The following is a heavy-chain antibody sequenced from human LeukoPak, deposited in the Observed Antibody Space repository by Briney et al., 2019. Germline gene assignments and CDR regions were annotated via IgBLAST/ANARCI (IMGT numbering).Heavy chain of an antibody. CDR2: IKQDGSKK. V-gene: IGHV3-7*04. Sequence: PGGSLRLSCVASGFPFSSYWMTWVRQAPGKGLEWVAHIKQDGSKKSYVDSVKGRFTISRDNAKNSLYLQMNSLRAADTAIYYCTRVGYIDEGIDYWGQGTLVTVSS. CDR3: TRVGYIDEGIDY. J-gene: IGHJ4*02. CDR1: GFPFSSYW. D-gene: IGHD5-24*01.